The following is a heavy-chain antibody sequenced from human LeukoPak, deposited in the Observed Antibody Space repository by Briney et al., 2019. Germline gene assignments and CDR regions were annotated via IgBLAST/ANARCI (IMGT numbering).Heavy chain of an antibody. J-gene: IGHJ5*02. D-gene: IGHD3-22*01. CDR1: GGSISSGSYY. CDR3: ARAKTHYDSSGYYNWFDP. CDR2: IYTSGST. Sequence: PSETLSLTCTVSGGSISSGSYYWSWIRQPAGKGLEWIGRIYTSGSTNYNPSLKSRVTISVDTSKNQFSLKLSSVTAADTAVYYCARAKTHYDSSGYYNWFDPWGQGTLVTVSS. V-gene: IGHV4-61*02.